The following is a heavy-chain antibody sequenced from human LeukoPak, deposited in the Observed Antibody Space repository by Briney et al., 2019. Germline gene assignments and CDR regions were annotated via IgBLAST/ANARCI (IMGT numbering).Heavy chain of an antibody. CDR1: GGSISSGDYY. D-gene: IGHD5-18*01. V-gene: IGHV4-30-4*08. CDR3: ARDSADTAMALYYYYMDV. J-gene: IGHJ6*03. CDR2: IYYSGST. Sequence: PSETLSLTCTVSGGSISSGDYYWRWIRQPPGKGLEWIGYIYYSGSTYYNPSLKSRVTISVDTSKNQFSLKLSSVTAADTAVYYCARDSADTAMALYYYYMDVWGKGTTVTVSS.